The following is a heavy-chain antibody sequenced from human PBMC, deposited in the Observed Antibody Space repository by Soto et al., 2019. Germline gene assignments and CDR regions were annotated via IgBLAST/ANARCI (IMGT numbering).Heavy chain of an antibody. J-gene: IGHJ3*02. Sequence: ASVEVSCKASGYTFTSYAMHWVRQAPGQRLEWMGWINAGNGNTKYSQKFQGRVTITRDTSASTAYMELSSLRSEDTAVYYCARDLVVVVPAAYAFDIWGQGTMVTVSS. V-gene: IGHV1-3*01. D-gene: IGHD2-15*01. CDR1: GYTFTSYA. CDR3: ARDLVVVVPAAYAFDI. CDR2: INAGNGNT.